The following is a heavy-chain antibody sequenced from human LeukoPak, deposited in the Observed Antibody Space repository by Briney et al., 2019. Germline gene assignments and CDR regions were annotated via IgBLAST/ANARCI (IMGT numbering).Heavy chain of an antibody. J-gene: IGHJ4*02. CDR2: IIPIFGTA. CDR3: ARERGRWLQPPYYFDY. D-gene: IGHD5-24*01. Sequence: GASVKVSCKASGGTFSSYAISWVRQAPGQGLEWMGGIIPIFGTANYAQKFQGRVTITADKSTSTAYMELSSLRSEDTAVYYCARERGRWLQPPYYFDYWGQGTLVTVSS. V-gene: IGHV1-69*06. CDR1: GGTFSSYA.